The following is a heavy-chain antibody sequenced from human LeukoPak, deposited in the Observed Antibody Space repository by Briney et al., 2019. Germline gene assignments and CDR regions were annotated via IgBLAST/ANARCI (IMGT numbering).Heavy chain of an antibody. D-gene: IGHD6-6*01. CDR1: GFTFSRYW. CDR2: IKQDGSQK. CDR3: ARIGYSSSSLDY. J-gene: IGHJ4*02. V-gene: IGHV3-7*01. Sequence: GGSLRLSCAASGFTFSRYWMTWVRQAPGKGPEWVANIKQDGSQKYYVDSVKGRFATSRDNAKNSLYLQMNSLRAEDTAVYYCARIGYSSSSLDYWGQGTLVTVSS.